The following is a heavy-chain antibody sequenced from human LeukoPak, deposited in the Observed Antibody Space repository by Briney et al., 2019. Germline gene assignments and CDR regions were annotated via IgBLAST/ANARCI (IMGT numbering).Heavy chain of an antibody. CDR3: ARDGVVGAADAFDI. D-gene: IGHD1-26*01. J-gene: IGHJ3*02. V-gene: IGHV4-31*03. CDR2: IYYSGST. Sequence: PSETLFQTCTVSRDSISSGGYYWSWFRQPPGKGLEWIGYIYYSGSTYYNPCLKSGVTMSVDPSKTPFCLTVSSVTAADRAVYYCARDGVVGAADAFDIWGQGTMATVS. CDR1: RDSISSGGYY.